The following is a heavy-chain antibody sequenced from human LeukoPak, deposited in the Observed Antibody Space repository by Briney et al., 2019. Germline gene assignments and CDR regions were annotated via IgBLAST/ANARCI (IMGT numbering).Heavy chain of an antibody. CDR1: GFASSSYE. J-gene: IGHJ6*02. V-gene: IGHV3-48*03. CDR2: ISSGSSPI. D-gene: IGHD2-15*01. Sequence: GGSLRLSCAASGFASSSYEVNWVRQAPGKGLEWVSYISSGSSPIYYSDSVKGRFTISRDNAKNSVYLQMDSLGAEDTAVYYCAREGGDVWGQGTTVTVSS. CDR3: AREGGDV.